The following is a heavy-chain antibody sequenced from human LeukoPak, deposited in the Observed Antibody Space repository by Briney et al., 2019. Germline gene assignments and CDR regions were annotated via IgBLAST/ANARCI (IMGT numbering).Heavy chain of an antibody. CDR3: ARGLDPWIQLWN. Sequence: SETLSLTCAVYGGSFSGYYWSWIRQPPGKGLEWIGEINHSGSTNYNPSLKSRVTISVDTSKNQFSLKLSSVTAADTAVYYCARGLDPWIQLWNWGQGTLVTVSS. CDR1: GGSFSGYY. V-gene: IGHV4-34*01. D-gene: IGHD5-18*01. J-gene: IGHJ4*02. CDR2: INHSGST.